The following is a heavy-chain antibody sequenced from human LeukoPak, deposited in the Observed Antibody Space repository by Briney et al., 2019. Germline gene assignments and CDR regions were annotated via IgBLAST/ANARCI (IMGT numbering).Heavy chain of an antibody. V-gene: IGHV4-34*01. CDR3: ASSSGWYSVLFDY. J-gene: IGHJ4*02. D-gene: IGHD6-19*01. CDR2: INHSGST. Sequence: SETLSLTCAVYGGSFSGYYWSWIRQPPGKGLEWIGEINHSGSTNYNPSLKSRVTISVDTSKNQFSLKLSSVTAADTAVYYCASSSGWYSVLFDYWGQGTLVTVSS. CDR1: GGSFSGYY.